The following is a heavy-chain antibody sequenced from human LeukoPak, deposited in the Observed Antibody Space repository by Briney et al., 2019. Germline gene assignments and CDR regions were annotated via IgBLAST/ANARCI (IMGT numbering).Heavy chain of an antibody. CDR1: GYTFTSYG. CDR3: ARHIAAAGEVYYYYGMDV. Sequence: ASVKVSCKASGYTFTSYGISWVRQAPGQGLEWMGWISAYNGNTNYAQKLQGRVTMTTDTSTSTAYMELRSLRSDDTAVYYCARHIAAAGEVYYYYGMDVWGQGTTATVSS. J-gene: IGHJ6*02. D-gene: IGHD6-13*01. CDR2: ISAYNGNT. V-gene: IGHV1-18*01.